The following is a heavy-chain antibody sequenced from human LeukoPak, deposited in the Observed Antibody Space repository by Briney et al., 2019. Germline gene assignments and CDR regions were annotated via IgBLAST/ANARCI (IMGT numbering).Heavy chain of an antibody. J-gene: IGHJ6*02. CDR3: ARSFDYYDSSGYYYGMDV. CDR2: IYYSGST. D-gene: IGHD3-22*01. V-gene: IGHV4-59*08. CDR1: GGSISSYY. Sequence: PSETLSLTCTVSGGSISSYYWSWIRQPPGKGLEWIGYIYYSGSTNYNPSLKSRVTMSVDTSKNQFSLKLSSVTAADTAVYYCARSFDYYDSSGYYYGMDVWGQGTTVTVSS.